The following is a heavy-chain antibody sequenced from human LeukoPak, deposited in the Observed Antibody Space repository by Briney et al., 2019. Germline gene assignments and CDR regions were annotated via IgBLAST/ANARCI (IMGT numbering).Heavy chain of an antibody. Sequence: GASVKVTCKASGYTFTSYTMHWVRQAPGQRLEWMGWINPGNGNTKYSQKFQGRITITRDTSASTAYMDLSSLGSEDTAIYYCARGGPALIRELLAQPGDSWGQGTLVTVSS. CDR3: ARGGPALIRELLAQPGDS. CDR2: INPGNGNT. CDR1: GYTFTSYT. V-gene: IGHV1-3*01. J-gene: IGHJ4*02. D-gene: IGHD1-26*01.